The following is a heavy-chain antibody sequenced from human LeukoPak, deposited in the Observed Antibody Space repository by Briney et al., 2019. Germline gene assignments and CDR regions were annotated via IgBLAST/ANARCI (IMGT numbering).Heavy chain of an antibody. CDR2: ISSSSSIYI. J-gene: IGHJ5*02. CDR3: ARAWNDWFDP. D-gene: IGHD1-1*01. Sequence: GGSLRLSCAASGFTFSSYSMNWVRQAPGKGLEWVSSISSSSSIYIYYVGSVKGRFTISRDNAKNSLYLQMNSLRAEDTAVYYCARAWNDWFDPWGQGTLVTVSS. V-gene: IGHV3-21*01. CDR1: GFTFSSYS.